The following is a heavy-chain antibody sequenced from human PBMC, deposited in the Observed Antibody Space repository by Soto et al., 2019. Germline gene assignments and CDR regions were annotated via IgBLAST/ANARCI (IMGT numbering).Heavy chain of an antibody. Sequence: VQLVESGGGVVQPGRSLRLSCAASGFTFSDYAMHWVRQAPGKGLEWVAVVSHDGRNTHYADSVKGRFTISRDSSKKTVSLERTSLRAEYTAVYYCAKGGRQWLVTSDFNYWGQGALVTVSS. D-gene: IGHD6-19*01. V-gene: IGHV3-30*18. CDR2: VSHDGRNT. CDR1: GFTFSDYA. CDR3: AKGGRQWLVTSDFNY. J-gene: IGHJ4*02.